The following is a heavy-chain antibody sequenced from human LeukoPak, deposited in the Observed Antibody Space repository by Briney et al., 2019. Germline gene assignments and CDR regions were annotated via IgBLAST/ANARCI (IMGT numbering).Heavy chain of an antibody. J-gene: IGHJ6*02. D-gene: IGHD2/OR15-2a*01. V-gene: IGHV4-39*01. CDR3: ARHPVGFLYYYYGMDV. CDR2: IYYSGST. CDR1: GGSISSYY. Sequence: SETLSLTCTVSGGSISSYYWSWIRQPPGKGLEWIGSIYYSGSTYYNPSLKSRVTISVDTSKNQFSLKLSSVTAADTAVYYCARHPVGFLYYYYGMDVWGQGTTVTVSS.